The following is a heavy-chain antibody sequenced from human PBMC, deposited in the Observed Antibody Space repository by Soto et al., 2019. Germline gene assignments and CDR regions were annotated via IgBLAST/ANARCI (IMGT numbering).Heavy chain of an antibody. D-gene: IGHD6-13*01. CDR2: IGSSSATI. CDR1: GFPFSGYN. V-gene: IGHV3-48*02. J-gene: IGHJ4*02. Sequence: EVQLVESGGGLVQPGGSLRLSCAASGFPFSGYNMNWVRQAPGKGLEWVSYIGSSSATIFYADSVKGRFTISRDNAKNSLYLQMNSLSDEDTAVYYCARDARLPAAGCDLDYWGQGTLVTASP. CDR3: ARDARLPAAGCDLDY.